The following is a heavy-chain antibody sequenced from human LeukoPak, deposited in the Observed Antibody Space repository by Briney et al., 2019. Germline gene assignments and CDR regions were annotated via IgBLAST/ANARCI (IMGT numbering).Heavy chain of an antibody. V-gene: IGHV3-7*01. Sequence: GGSLRLSCAASGFTFSSYWMSWVRQAPGKGLEWVANIKQDGSEKYYVDSVKGRFTISRDNAKNSLYLQMNSLRAEDTAVYYCARDEGVMATIGFDYWGQGTLVTVSS. CDR3: ARDEGVMATIGFDY. D-gene: IGHD5-24*01. CDR1: GFTFSSYW. J-gene: IGHJ4*02. CDR2: IKQDGSEK.